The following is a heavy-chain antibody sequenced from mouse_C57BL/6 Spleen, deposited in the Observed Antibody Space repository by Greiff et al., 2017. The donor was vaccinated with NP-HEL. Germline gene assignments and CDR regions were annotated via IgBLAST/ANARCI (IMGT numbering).Heavy chain of an antibody. Sequence: VQLQQSGTELVKPGASVKLSCKASGYTFTSYWMHWVKQRPGQGLEWIGNINPSNGGTNYNEKLKSKATLTVDISSSTAYMQLSRLTSEDSAVYYCARWRRECFDYWGQGTTLTVSS. V-gene: IGHV1-53*01. CDR3: ARWRRECFDY. CDR2: INPSNGGT. CDR1: GYTFTSYW. J-gene: IGHJ2*01.